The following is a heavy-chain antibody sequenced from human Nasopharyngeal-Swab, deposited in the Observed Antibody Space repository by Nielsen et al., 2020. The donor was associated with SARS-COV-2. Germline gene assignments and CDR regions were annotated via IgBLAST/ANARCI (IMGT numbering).Heavy chain of an antibody. J-gene: IGHJ4*02. CDR1: GFVFSSYG. D-gene: IGHD3-10*01. CDR3: ARDRSVTSGGYFDY. Sequence: GGSLRLSCSASGFVFSSYGMHWVRQAPGKGLEWVAVISYDGNNKYYADSVKGRFTISRDNSKNSLYLQMSSLSAEDTALYYCARDRSVTSGGYFDYWGQGTLVTVSS. CDR2: ISYDGNNK. V-gene: IGHV3-30*03.